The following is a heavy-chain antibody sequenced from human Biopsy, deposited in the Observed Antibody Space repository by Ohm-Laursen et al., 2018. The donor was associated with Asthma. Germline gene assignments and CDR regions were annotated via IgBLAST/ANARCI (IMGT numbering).Heavy chain of an antibody. CDR1: GLSSSAYY. V-gene: IGHV4-34*01. Sequence: GTLSLTCCMYGLSSSAYYWTWIRQTPGKGLEWIGESDHRGNTNTNATLKSRVTISKAKSANEFFLKMKSVTAADTAIYYCARGPEWSGLDIWGQGTTVTVSS. CDR3: ARGPEWSGLDI. J-gene: IGHJ6*01. CDR2: SDHRGNT. D-gene: IGHD3-3*01.